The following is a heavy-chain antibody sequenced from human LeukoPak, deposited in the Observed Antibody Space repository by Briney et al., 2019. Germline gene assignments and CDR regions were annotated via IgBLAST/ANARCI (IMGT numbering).Heavy chain of an antibody. D-gene: IGHD2-15*01. Sequence: SETLSLTCTVSGGSISSYYWSWIRQPPGKGLEWIGYIYYSGSTNYNPSLKSRVTISVDTSKNQFSLKLSSVTAADTAVYYCARNREPFGNCSGGSCLPHIWGQGTMVTVSS. CDR2: IYYSGST. CDR3: ARNREPFGNCSGGSCLPHI. J-gene: IGHJ3*02. V-gene: IGHV4-59*01. CDR1: GGSISSYY.